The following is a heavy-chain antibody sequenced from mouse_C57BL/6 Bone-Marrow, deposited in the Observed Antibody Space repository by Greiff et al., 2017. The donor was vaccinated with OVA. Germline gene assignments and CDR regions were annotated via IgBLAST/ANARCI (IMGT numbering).Heavy chain of an antibody. CDR2: IYPRSGNT. J-gene: IGHJ3*01. Sequence: QVQLQQSGAELARPGASVKLSCKASGYTFTSYGISWVKQRTGQGLEWIGEIYPRSGNTYYNEKFKGKATLTADKSSSPAYMELRSLTSEDSAVYFCAREGGYYGSPFAYWGQGTLVTVSA. V-gene: IGHV1-81*01. D-gene: IGHD1-1*01. CDR3: AREGGYYGSPFAY. CDR1: GYTFTSYG.